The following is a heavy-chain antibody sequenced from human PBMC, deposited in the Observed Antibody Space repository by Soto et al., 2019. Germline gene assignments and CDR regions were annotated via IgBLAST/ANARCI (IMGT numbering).Heavy chain of an antibody. Sequence: QVQLVESGGGVVQPGRSLRLSCAASGFTFSSYGMHWVRQAPGKGLEWVTVISFDGSNKYYADSVKGRFTISRDISNNTLYLQMDSLRTEDTAVYYCAKDLGYDGSARGSHGMDVWGQGTTVTVSS. CDR1: GFTFSSYG. CDR3: AKDLGYDGSARGSHGMDV. D-gene: IGHD3-10*01. V-gene: IGHV3-30*18. J-gene: IGHJ6*02. CDR2: ISFDGSNK.